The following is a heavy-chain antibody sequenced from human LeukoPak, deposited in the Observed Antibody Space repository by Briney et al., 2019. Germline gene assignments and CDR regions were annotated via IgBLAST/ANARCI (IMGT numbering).Heavy chain of an antibody. Sequence: ASVKVSCKASGYTFTGYFMHWVRQAPGQGLEWMGWINSNSGGTNYAQKFQGRVTMTRDTSMSTAYMELSRLRSDDTAVYYCARDGNLEHVWGSYRYTPPGDYWGQGTLVTVSS. CDR3: ARDGNLEHVWGSYRYTPPGDY. D-gene: IGHD3-16*02. V-gene: IGHV1-2*02. CDR2: INSNSGGT. CDR1: GYTFTGYF. J-gene: IGHJ4*02.